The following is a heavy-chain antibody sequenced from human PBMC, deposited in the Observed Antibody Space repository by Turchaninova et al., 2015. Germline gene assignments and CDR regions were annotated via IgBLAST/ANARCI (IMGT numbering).Heavy chain of an antibody. J-gene: IGHJ6*01. CDR1: GFTFSTFV. V-gene: IGHV3-23*01. Sequence: EVELLESGGGLVQPGGSLRLSCAASGFTFSTFVLSWVRQAPGKGLAWGSVINGGGSSAYDADAVRGRVAISRAASKNKLCLQMSSLRAEDTAVYYCARSRTISGMYGMDVWGQGTTVTVSS. CDR2: INGGGSSA. D-gene: IGHD1-26*01. CDR3: ARSRTISGMYGMDV.